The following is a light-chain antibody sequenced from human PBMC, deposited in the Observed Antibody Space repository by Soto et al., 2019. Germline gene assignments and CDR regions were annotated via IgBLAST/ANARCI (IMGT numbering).Light chain of an antibody. CDR3: QQYHNWPPIT. CDR2: GAS. Sequence: EIVMTQSPATLSVSPGERATLSCRANQSVSSNLAWYQQKPGQAPRLLISGASTRATGIPDRFSGSGSGTEFTLTISSLQSEDFAVYYCQQYHNWPPITFGQGTRLEIK. V-gene: IGKV3-15*01. CDR1: QSVSSN. J-gene: IGKJ5*01.